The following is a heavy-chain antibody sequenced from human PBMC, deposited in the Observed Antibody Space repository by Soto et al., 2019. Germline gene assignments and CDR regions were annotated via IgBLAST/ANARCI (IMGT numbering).Heavy chain of an antibody. J-gene: IGHJ4*02. V-gene: IGHV3-23*01. Sequence: GGSLRLSCAASGFTFSSYAMSWVRQAPGKGLEWVSAISGSGGSTYYADSVKGRFTISRDNSKNTLYLQMNSLRAEDTAVYYCVALSRDSSGYYFDYWGQGTLVTVSS. CDR3: VALSRDSSGYYFDY. CDR2: ISGSGGST. CDR1: GFTFSSYA. D-gene: IGHD3-22*01.